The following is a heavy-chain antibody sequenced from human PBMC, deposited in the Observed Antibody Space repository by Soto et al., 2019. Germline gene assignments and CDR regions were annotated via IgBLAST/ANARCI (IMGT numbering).Heavy chain of an antibody. D-gene: IGHD7-27*01. CDR3: ARDRRNWGPHFDY. CDR2: IYYSGST. CDR1: GGSISSYY. V-gene: IGHV4-59*01. Sequence: SETLSLTCTVSGGSISSYYWSWIRQPPGKGLEWIGYIYYSGSTNYNPSLKSRVTISVDTSKNQFSLKLSSVTAADTAVYYCARDRRNWGPHFDYWGQGTLVTVSS. J-gene: IGHJ4*02.